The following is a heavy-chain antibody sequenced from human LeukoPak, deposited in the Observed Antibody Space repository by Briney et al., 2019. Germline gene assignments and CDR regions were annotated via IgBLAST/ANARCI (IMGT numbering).Heavy chain of an antibody. Sequence: GGSLRLSCAASGFTFYTYSMNWVRQAPGKGLEWVSCISSSSSYIYYADSVKGRFTISRDNAKNSLYLQMNSLRAKDTAVYYCARDKQPLEYDYWGQGTLVTVSS. CDR2: ISSSSSYI. CDR1: GFTFYTYS. CDR3: ARDKQPLEYDY. J-gene: IGHJ4*02. D-gene: IGHD1-1*01. V-gene: IGHV3-21*01.